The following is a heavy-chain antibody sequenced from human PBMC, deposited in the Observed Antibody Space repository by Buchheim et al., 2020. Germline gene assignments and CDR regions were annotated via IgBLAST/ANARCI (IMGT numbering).Heavy chain of an antibody. CDR2: ISQDGSYE. CDR1: GFTFSRCA. V-gene: IGHV3-30*18. J-gene: IGHJ6*02. CDR3: AKAPPRTIAVADTGYYYGMDV. Sequence: QVQLVESGGGVVQPGRSLRLSCATSGFTFSRCAMHWVRQAPGKGLEWVSTISQDGSYEYYGDSVKGRFTISRDNSKKTLYLQINSLRGEDTAMYYCAKAPPRTIAVADTGYYYGMDVWGQGTT. D-gene: IGHD6-19*01.